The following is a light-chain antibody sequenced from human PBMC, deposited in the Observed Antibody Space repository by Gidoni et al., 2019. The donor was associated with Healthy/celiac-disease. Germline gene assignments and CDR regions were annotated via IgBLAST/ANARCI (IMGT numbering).Light chain of an antibody. Sequence: DIFMPQSPLSLPVTPGEPASISCRSSLSLLHSNGYNYLDWYLQTPGQSPQLLIYGGSTRASGVPDRLSGSGSGTDFTLKRSRVEAEDVGVYYCKQALKTPWTFGQGTKVEIK. CDR3: KQALKTPWT. CDR1: LSLLHSNGYNY. CDR2: GGS. J-gene: IGKJ1*01. V-gene: IGKV2-28*01.